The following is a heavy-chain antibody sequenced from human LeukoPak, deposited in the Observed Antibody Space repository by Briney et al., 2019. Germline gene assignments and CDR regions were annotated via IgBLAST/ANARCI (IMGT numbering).Heavy chain of an antibody. V-gene: IGHV3-9*01. CDR1: GFTFDDYA. D-gene: IGHD6-19*01. J-gene: IGHJ4*02. Sequence: PGRSLRLSCAASGFTFDDYAMHWVRQAPGKGLEWVSGISWNSGSIGYADSVKGRFTISRDNAKNSLYLQMNSLRAEDTALYYCAKDILAVAGAFDYWGQGTLVTVSS. CDR3: AKDILAVAGAFDY. CDR2: ISWNSGSI.